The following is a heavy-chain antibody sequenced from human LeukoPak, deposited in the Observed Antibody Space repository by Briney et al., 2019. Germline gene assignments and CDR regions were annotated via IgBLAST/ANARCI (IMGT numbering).Heavy chain of an antibody. J-gene: IGHJ4*02. CDR3: ARDLRDGYNLLDS. CDR2: IRYDGRNK. Sequence: GGSLRLSCAASGFTFSSYGMHWVRQAPGKGLEWVAFIRYDGRNKYSADSVKGRFTISRDNSKNTLYLQMNSLRAEDTALYYCARDLRDGYNLLDSWGQGTLVTVSS. V-gene: IGHV3-30*02. CDR1: GFTFSSYG. D-gene: IGHD5-24*01.